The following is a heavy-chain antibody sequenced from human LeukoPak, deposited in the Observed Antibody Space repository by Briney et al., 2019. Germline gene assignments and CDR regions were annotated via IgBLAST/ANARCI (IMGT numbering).Heavy chain of an antibody. CDR1: GFTFSSYS. CDR3: ARDGTYYYDSSGYYFPSRFDY. CDR2: ISSSRSTI. Sequence: PGGSLRLSCAASGFTFSSYSMNWVRQAPGKGLEWVSYISSSRSTIYYADSVKGRFTISRDNAKNSLYLQMNSLRAEDSAVYYCARDGTYYYDSSGYYFPSRFDYWGQGTLVTVSS. J-gene: IGHJ4*02. D-gene: IGHD3-22*01. V-gene: IGHV3-48*04.